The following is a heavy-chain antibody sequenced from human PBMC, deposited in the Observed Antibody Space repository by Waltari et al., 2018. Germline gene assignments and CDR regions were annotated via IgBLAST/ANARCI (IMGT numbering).Heavy chain of an antibody. J-gene: IGHJ6*02. CDR3: ARENIVVVVAATYYYGMDV. Sequence: QVQLVQSGAEVKKPGASVKVSCKASGYTFTSYGISWVLQAPGQGLEWMGWISAYNGNTNYAQKLQGRVTMTTDTSTSTAYMELRSLRSDDTAVYYCARENIVVVVAATYYYGMDVWGQGTTVTVSS. D-gene: IGHD2-15*01. V-gene: IGHV1-18*01. CDR1: GYTFTSYG. CDR2: ISAYNGNT.